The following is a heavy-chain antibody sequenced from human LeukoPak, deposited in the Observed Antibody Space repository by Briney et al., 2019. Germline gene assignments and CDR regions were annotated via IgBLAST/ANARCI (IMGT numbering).Heavy chain of an antibody. Sequence: GGSLRLFCAASGFTFSSYSMNWVRQAPGKGLEWVSSISSSSSYIYYADSVKGRFTISRDNAKNSLYLQMNSLRAEDTAVYYCARVVDTAMVTYYYYGMDVWGQGTTVTVSS. CDR1: GFTFSSYS. CDR3: ARVVDTAMVTYYYYGMDV. CDR2: ISSSSSYI. J-gene: IGHJ6*02. V-gene: IGHV3-21*01. D-gene: IGHD5-18*01.